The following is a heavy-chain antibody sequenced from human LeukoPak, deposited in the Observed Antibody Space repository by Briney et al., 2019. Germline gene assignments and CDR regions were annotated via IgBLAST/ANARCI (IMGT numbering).Heavy chain of an antibody. CDR1: GFTFSSDS. Sequence: GGSLRLSCAASGFTFSSDSMTWVRQAPGKGLEWVSTINNNGVSAFYADPVRGRFTISRDNSKNTLYLHMNSLSAEDTAVYYCAKCSSSYGNDALDIWGQGTMVTVSS. V-gene: IGHV3-23*01. D-gene: IGHD3-16*01. CDR2: INNNGVSA. CDR3: AKCSSSYGNDALDI. J-gene: IGHJ3*02.